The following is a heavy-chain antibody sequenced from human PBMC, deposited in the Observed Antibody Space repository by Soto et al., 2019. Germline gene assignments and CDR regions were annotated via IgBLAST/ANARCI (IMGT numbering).Heavy chain of an antibody. CDR3: ARMSTTVTTSVSSKGAIDY. Sequence: SETLSLTCAVYGGSFSGYYWSWIRQPPGKGLEWIGEINHSGSTNYNPSLKSRVTISVDTSKNQFSLKLSSVTAADTAVYYCARMSTTVTTSVSSKGAIDYWGQGTLVTVSS. J-gene: IGHJ4*02. CDR1: GGSFSGYY. V-gene: IGHV4-34*01. D-gene: IGHD4-17*01. CDR2: INHSGST.